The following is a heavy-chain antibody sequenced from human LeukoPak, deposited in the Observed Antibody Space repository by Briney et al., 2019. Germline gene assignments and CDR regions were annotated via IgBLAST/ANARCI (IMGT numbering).Heavy chain of an antibody. J-gene: IGHJ4*02. D-gene: IGHD1-26*01. V-gene: IGHV3-11*04. Sequence: PGGSLRLSCVASGFTFSDYYMAWIRQAPGKGLDWVSYIRSSGNLIHYTDSVKGRFIVARDNAKSSLYLQMNSLRVDDTAVYFWSSVYRGTYYRGEDWGQGSLVTVSS. CDR2: IRSSGNLI. CDR1: GFTFSDYY. CDR3: SSVYRGTYYRGED.